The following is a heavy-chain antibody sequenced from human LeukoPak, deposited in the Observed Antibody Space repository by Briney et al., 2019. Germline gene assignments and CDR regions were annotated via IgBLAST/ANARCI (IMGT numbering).Heavy chain of an antibody. D-gene: IGHD3-3*01. CDR2: IYHSGST. Sequence: PSETLSLTCTVSGYSISSGYYWGWIRQPPGKGLEWIGSIYHSGSTYYNPSLKSRVTISVDTSKNQFSLKLSSVTAADTAVYYCAREGPSITIFGVRNRWFDPWGQGTLVTVSS. CDR3: AREGPSITIFGVRNRWFDP. J-gene: IGHJ5*02. V-gene: IGHV4-38-2*02. CDR1: GYSISSGYY.